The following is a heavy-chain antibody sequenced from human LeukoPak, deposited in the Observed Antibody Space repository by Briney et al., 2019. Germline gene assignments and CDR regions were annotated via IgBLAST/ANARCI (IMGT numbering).Heavy chain of an antibody. Sequence: GGSLRLSCVASGFTFSSYWMHWVRQAPGKGLVWVSRINSDGSSTSYADSVKGRFTISRDNAKNTLYLQMNSLRAEDTAVYYCARVGPTVTIDAFDIWGQGTMVTVSS. CDR3: ARVGPTVTIDAFDI. J-gene: IGHJ3*02. V-gene: IGHV3-74*01. CDR2: INSDGSST. D-gene: IGHD4-17*01. CDR1: GFTFSSYW.